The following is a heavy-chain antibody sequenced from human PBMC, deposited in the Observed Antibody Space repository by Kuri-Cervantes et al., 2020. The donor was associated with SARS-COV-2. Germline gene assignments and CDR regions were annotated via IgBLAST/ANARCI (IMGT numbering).Heavy chain of an antibody. Sequence: GGSLRLSCAASGFTFSNAWMSWVRQAPGKGLEWVAVISYDGSNKYYADSVKGRFTISRDNSKNTLYLQMNSLRAEDTAVYYCASGYYDFWSGYDYWGQGTLVTVSS. D-gene: IGHD3-3*01. CDR3: ASGYYDFWSGYDY. J-gene: IGHJ4*02. CDR1: GFTFSNAW. V-gene: IGHV3-30*03. CDR2: ISYDGSNK.